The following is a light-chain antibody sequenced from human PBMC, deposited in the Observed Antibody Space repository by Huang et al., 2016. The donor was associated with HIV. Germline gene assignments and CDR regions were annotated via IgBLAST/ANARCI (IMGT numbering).Light chain of an antibody. CDR2: DAS. CDR1: QTITKNY. V-gene: IGKV3D-20*01. Sequence: IVLTQSPATLSLSPGESATLSCGASQTITKNYLAWYQQKPGLAPRLLIYDASTRATGSPDRFSGRGSGTDFTLTINTLEPEDFAVYYCHQYGSSPLTFGGGTKVEIK. J-gene: IGKJ4*01. CDR3: HQYGSSPLT.